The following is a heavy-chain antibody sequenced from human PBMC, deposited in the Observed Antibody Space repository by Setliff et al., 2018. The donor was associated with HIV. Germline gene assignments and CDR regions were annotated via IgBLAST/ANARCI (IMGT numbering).Heavy chain of an antibody. J-gene: IGHJ4*02. V-gene: IGHV4-39*01. CDR3: ARRHNDYSLYYFDS. CDR1: GGSIRSSSYY. D-gene: IGHD5-12*01. CDR2: VYYSGST. Sequence: SETLSLTCTVSGGSIRSSSYYWGWIRQPPAKGLEWIGSVYYSGSTYYNPSLESRVTISADMSKNQFSLKLSSVTAADTAVYYCARRHNDYSLYYFDSWGQGTLVTVSS.